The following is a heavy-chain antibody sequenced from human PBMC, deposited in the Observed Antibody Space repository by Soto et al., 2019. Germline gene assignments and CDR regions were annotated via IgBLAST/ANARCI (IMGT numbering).Heavy chain of an antibody. CDR2: ISGHDAGT. J-gene: IGHJ4*02. V-gene: IGHV3-23*01. D-gene: IGHD3-22*01. CDR1: GFTFSNYA. CDR3: AKDAPGSGWLSDY. Sequence: GGSLRLSCAASGFTFSNYAMSWVRQSAGKGLEWVPTISGHDAGTSYADSVKGRFTISRDNSKNTLYLQMNSLRVEDTAVYYCAKDAPGSGWLSDYWGQGARVTVSS.